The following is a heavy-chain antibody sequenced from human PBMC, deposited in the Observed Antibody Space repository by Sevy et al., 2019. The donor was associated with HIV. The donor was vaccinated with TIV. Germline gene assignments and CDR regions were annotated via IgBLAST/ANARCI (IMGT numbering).Heavy chain of an antibody. J-gene: IGHJ4*02. CDR3: ARDPYGDYVSPIPTAPLNY. V-gene: IGHV1-69*13. CDR2: IIPIFGTA. CDR1: GGTFSSYA. Sequence: ASVKVSCKASGGTFSSYAISWVRQAPGQGLEWMGRIIPIFGTANYAQKFQGRVTITADESTSTADMELSSLRSEDTAVYYCARDPYGDYVSPIPTAPLNYWGQGTLVTVSS. D-gene: IGHD4-17*01.